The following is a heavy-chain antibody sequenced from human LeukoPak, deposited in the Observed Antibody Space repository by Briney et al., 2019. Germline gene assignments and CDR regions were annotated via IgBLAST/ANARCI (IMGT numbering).Heavy chain of an antibody. CDR2: ISVYNGNK. Sequence: ASVKVSCKASGYTFTNYGISWVRQAPGQGLEWMGWISVYNGNKKNAQKLQGRVTMTTDTSVSTGYVEVRSLRSDDTAVYYCVRDNAGVFDYWGQGSLVTVSS. CDR1: GYTFTNYG. J-gene: IGHJ4*02. CDR3: VRDNAGVFDY. D-gene: IGHD3-10*01. V-gene: IGHV1-18*01.